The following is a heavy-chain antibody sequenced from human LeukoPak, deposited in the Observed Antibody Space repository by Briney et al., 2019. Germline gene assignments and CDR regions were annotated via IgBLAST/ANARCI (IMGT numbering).Heavy chain of an antibody. D-gene: IGHD3-22*01. CDR1: GYSFTSYW. Sequence: GEPLKISCKSSGYSFTSYWISGVRQMPGKGLEWMGIISPGDSDTVYNPSFQGQVTISADKSIPTAYLQWTSLKASDTAMYYCARPTYYFDSSGYFDYWGQGTLVTVSS. CDR3: ARPTYYFDSSGYFDY. CDR2: ISPGDSDT. V-gene: IGHV5-51*01. J-gene: IGHJ4*02.